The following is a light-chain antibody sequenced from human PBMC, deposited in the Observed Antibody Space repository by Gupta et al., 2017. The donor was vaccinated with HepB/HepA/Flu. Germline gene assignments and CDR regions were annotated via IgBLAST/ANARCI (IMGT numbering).Light chain of an antibody. CDR3: QQYDSYPPT. CDR2: GAS. CDR1: QGISSY. Sequence: AIRMTQSPSSFSASTGDRVTITCRASQGISSYLAWYQQKPVKAPELLIYGASTLQTGVPSRFSGSGSGTDFTLTISCLQSEDFATYYSQQYDSYPPTFGQGTKVEIK. V-gene: IGKV1-8*01. J-gene: IGKJ1*01.